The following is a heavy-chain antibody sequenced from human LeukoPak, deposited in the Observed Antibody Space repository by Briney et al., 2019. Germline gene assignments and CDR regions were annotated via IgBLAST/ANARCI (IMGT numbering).Heavy chain of an antibody. CDR3: ARGGNSPDY. D-gene: IGHD4-4*01. CDR2: ITSDGSIT. V-gene: IGHV3-74*01. CDR1: GFTFSSYL. J-gene: IGHJ4*02. Sequence: GGSLRLSCVASGFTFSSYLMHWVRQAPGKGLVWVSRITSDGSITSYSDSVKGRFTISGDNAKNTLYLQMSSLGVEDTAVYYCARGGNSPDYWGQGTLVTVSS.